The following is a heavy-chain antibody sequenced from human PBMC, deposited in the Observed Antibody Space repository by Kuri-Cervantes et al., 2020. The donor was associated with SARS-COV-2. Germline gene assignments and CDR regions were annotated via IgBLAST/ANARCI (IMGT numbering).Heavy chain of an antibody. CDR1: GFTFISYS. CDR2: ISSSSSTI. D-gene: IGHD2-21*02. J-gene: IGHJ4*02. V-gene: IGHV3-48*01. Sequence: LSLTCAASGFTFISYSMNWVRQAPGKGLEWVSYISSSSSTIYYADSVKGRFTISRDNAKNSLYLQKNSLRAEDTAVYYCARDGPLQGPGTAYWGQGTLVTVSS. CDR3: ARDGPLQGPGTAY.